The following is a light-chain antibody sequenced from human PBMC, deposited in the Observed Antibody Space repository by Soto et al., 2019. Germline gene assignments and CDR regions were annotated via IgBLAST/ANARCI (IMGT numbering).Light chain of an antibody. Sequence: IVFTQSPGTLSLSTGERAILSCSASQSVSSSYFAWYQQKPGQAPRLLIYGASSRATGIPDRFSCSGSGTDFTLTISRLEHEDFAVYYCQQHVTSQSTFGPGTKVDSK. CDR2: GAS. J-gene: IGKJ3*01. V-gene: IGKV3-20*01. CDR1: QSVSSSY. CDR3: QQHVTSQST.